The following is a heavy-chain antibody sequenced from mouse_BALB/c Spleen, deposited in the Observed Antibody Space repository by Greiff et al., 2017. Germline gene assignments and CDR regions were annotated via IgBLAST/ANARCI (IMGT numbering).Heavy chain of an antibody. V-gene: IGHV14-4*02. J-gene: IGHJ2*01. CDR1: GFNIKDYY. CDR2: IDPENGDT. Sequence: EVQLQQSGAELVRSGASVTLSCTASGFNIKDYYMHWVKQRPEQGLEWIGWIDPENGDTEYAPKFQGKATMTADTSSNTAYLQLSSLTSEDTAVYYCKSPITTVVATDYWGQGTTLTVSS. CDR3: KSPITTVVATDY. D-gene: IGHD1-1*01.